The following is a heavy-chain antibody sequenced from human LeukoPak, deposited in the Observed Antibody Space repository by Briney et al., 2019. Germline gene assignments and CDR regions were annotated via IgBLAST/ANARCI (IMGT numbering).Heavy chain of an antibody. V-gene: IGHV3-30*02. J-gene: IGHJ4*02. CDR3: AKIAVAGERFDY. Sequence: GGSLRLSCAASGFTFSSYGMHWVRQAPGKGLEWVAFIRYDGSNKYYADSVKGRFTFSRDNSKNTLYLHMNSLRAEDAAVYYCAKIAVAGERFDYWGQGTLVTVSS. D-gene: IGHD6-19*01. CDR2: IRYDGSNK. CDR1: GFTFSSYG.